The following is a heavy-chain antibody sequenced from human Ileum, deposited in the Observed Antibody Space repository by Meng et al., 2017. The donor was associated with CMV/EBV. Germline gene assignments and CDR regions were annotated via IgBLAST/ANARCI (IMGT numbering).Heavy chain of an antibody. CDR2: IHGGGGK. CDR1: GFSLTTNVES. V-gene: IGHV2-5*02. J-gene: IGHJ5*02. Sequence: QITLNKSGPTLVQPTQTLTLTCTFSGFSLTTNVESVGWIRQPPGKALEWLALIHGGGGKQYSPSLQSRLTATRDTSKNQVVLTMTNMDPVDTATYYCVHRYSSSSGQVSWGQGTLVTVSS. D-gene: IGHD6-6*01. CDR3: VHRYSSSSGQVS.